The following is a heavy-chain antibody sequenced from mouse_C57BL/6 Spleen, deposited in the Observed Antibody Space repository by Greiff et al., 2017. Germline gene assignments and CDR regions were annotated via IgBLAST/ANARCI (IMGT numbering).Heavy chain of an antibody. Sequence: QVQLQQPGAELVKPGASVKLSCKASGYTFTSYWMHWVKQRPGRGLEWIGRIDPNSGGTKYNEKFKSKATLTVDKPSSTAYMQVSSLTSEDSAVYYCATEGIYYYGSSSYAMDYWGQGTSVTVSS. V-gene: IGHV1-72*01. CDR2: IDPNSGGT. CDR1: GYTFTSYW. CDR3: ATEGIYYYGSSSYAMDY. D-gene: IGHD1-1*01. J-gene: IGHJ4*01.